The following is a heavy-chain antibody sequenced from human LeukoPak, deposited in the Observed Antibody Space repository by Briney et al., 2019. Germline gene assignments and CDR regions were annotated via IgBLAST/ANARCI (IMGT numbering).Heavy chain of an antibody. V-gene: IGHV3-15*01. Sequence: PGGSLTLSCAASGVTFSNAWMSWVRQAPGKGLEWFGHIKSKTDGVTTDYAAPGNDRFSISRDDSKNTLYLQMNSLKTEYTAVYYCTTGPPRGYDLYYYYYGMDVWGQGTTVTVSS. CDR3: TTGPPRGYDLYYYYYGMDV. J-gene: IGHJ6*02. D-gene: IGHD5-12*01. CDR1: GVTFSNAW. CDR2: IKSKTDGVTT.